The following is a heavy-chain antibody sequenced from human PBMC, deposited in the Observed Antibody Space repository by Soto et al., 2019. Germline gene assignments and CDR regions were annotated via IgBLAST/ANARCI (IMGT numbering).Heavy chain of an antibody. CDR1: GFTFSSYN. J-gene: IGHJ4*02. D-gene: IGHD3-16*01. Sequence: VGSLRLSCVASGFTFSSYNMHCVRQSPGEWLEWVAVISFDGANKFYADSVKGRFTISRDISRDTLYLQMSSLRDEDTAIYYCARDGYNRGGFHYLGQGLLDSVSS. V-gene: IGHV3-30-3*01. CDR3: ARDGYNRGGFHY. CDR2: ISFDGANK.